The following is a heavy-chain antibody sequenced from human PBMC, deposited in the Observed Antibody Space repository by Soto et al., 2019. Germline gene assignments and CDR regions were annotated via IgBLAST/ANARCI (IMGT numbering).Heavy chain of an antibody. J-gene: IGHJ5*02. CDR1: CGSISSGGYS. V-gene: IGHV4-30-2*01. Sequence: QLQLQESSSGLVKPSQTLSLTCADSCGSISSGGYSWSWFRQPPGKGLDWIGYIYHSGSTYYNPYLMSRVTIRVDRSMNQLSLKPSSVSSADAAVYFCARVPYPWAQGTLVTVSS. CDR2: IYHSGST. CDR3: ARVPYP.